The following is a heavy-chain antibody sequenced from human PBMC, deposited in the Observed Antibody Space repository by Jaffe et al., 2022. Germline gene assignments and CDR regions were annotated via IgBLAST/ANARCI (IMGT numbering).Heavy chain of an antibody. CDR3: AKDQGCSGGSCYPYYFDY. CDR1: GFTFSSYG. Sequence: QVQLVESGGGVVQPGGSLRLSCAASGFTFSSYGMHWVRQAPGKGLEWVAFIRYDGSNKYYADSVKGRFTISRDNSKNTLYLQMNSLRAEDTAVYYCAKDQGCSGGSCYPYYFDYWGQGTLVTVSS. V-gene: IGHV3-30*02. J-gene: IGHJ4*02. CDR2: IRYDGSNK. D-gene: IGHD2-15*01.